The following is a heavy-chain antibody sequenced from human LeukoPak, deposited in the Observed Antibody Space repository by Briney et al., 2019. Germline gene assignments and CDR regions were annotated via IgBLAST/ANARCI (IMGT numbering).Heavy chain of an antibody. J-gene: IGHJ5*02. Sequence: GGSLRLSCAASGFTFSSYAMSWVRQAPGKGLEWVSAINSGKTYYADSVKGRFTISRDNSKNTLYLQMSSLRAEDAAIYYCAKDPLGRFDPWGQGTLVTVSS. D-gene: IGHD1-14*01. CDR1: GFTFSSYA. CDR2: INSGKT. CDR3: AKDPLGRFDP. V-gene: IGHV3-23*01.